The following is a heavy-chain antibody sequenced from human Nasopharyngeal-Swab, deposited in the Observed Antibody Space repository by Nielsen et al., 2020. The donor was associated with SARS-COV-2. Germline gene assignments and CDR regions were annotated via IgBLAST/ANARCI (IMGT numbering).Heavy chain of an antibody. CDR1: GYTFTDYW. V-gene: IGHV1-2*06. Sequence: GESLKISCAASGYTFTDYWMHWVRQAPGQGLEWMGRISANTGGTDYAQIFQGRVTMTRDTSITTVYMELGRLRSDDTAVYYCARGGDAWGVEGLYALDVWGQGTTVTVSS. CDR3: ARGGDAWGVEGLYALDV. CDR2: ISANTGGT. J-gene: IGHJ6*02. D-gene: IGHD3-16*01.